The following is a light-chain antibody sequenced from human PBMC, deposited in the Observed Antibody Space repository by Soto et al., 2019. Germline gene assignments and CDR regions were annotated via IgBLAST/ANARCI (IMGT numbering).Light chain of an antibody. CDR3: QSYDSNTVV. Sequence: NFMLTQPHSVSESPGKTVTISCTRNSGSIASNHVQWYQQRPGSAPTTVIYQNDQRPSGVPDRLSGSIDSSSNSASLTISGLKTEDEADYYCQSYDSNTVVFGGGTKLTV. CDR1: SGSIASNH. J-gene: IGLJ2*01. V-gene: IGLV6-57*04. CDR2: QND.